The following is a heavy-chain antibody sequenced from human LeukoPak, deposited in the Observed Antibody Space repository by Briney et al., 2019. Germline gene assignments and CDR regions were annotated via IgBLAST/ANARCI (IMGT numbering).Heavy chain of an antibody. J-gene: IGHJ6*02. V-gene: IGHV4-59*06. CDR1: GGSISSYY. CDR3: ARAQSSSWLHYYYYYGMDV. D-gene: IGHD6-13*01. CDR2: IYYSGST. Sequence: PSETLSLTCTVSGGSISSYYWSWIRQPPGKGLEWIGYIYYSGSTYYNPSLKSRVTISVDTSKNQFSLKLSSVTAADTAVYYCARAQSSSWLHYYYYYGMDVWGQGTTVTVSS.